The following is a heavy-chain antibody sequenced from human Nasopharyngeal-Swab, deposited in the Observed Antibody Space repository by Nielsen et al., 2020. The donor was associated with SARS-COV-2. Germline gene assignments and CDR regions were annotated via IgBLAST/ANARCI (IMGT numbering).Heavy chain of an antibody. CDR1: GFTFSSYA. V-gene: IGHV3-23*01. Sequence: LSLTCAASGFTFSSYAMSWVRQAPGKGLEWVSAISGSGGSTYYADSVKGRFTISRDNSKNTLYLQMNSLRAEDTAVYYCAKDQGDQWLVLDYWGQGTLVTVSS. CDR2: ISGSGGST. D-gene: IGHD6-19*01. CDR3: AKDQGDQWLVLDY. J-gene: IGHJ4*02.